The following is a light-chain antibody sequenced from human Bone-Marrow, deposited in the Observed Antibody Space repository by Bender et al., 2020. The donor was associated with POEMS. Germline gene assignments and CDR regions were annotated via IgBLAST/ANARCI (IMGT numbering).Light chain of an antibody. V-gene: IGLV2-23*01. CDR3: CAYAGTPFV. J-gene: IGLJ1*01. CDR1: RDDIGTYNF. CDR2: EDS. Sequence: QSALTQPASVSGSPGQSITISCTGTRDDIGTYNFVSWYQQHPGKAPKLIISEDSKRPSGISDRFSGSKSGNTASLTISGLQAADEADYYCCAYAGTPFVFGAGTKVTVL.